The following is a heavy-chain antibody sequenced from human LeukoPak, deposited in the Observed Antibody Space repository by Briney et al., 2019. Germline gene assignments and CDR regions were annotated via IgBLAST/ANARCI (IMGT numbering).Heavy chain of an antibody. CDR3: AREVISTPSYFDY. CDR1: GFTVSSSF. J-gene: IGHJ4*02. D-gene: IGHD2-2*01. V-gene: IGHV3-53*01. CDR2: IHRDDKT. Sequence: GGSLRLSCAASGFTVSSSFIYWVRRAPGKGLEWVSFIHRDDKTYYADSVKGRFTMSRDSSKNTLYLQMNSLGADDTAVYYCAREVISTPSYFDYWGQGILVTVSS.